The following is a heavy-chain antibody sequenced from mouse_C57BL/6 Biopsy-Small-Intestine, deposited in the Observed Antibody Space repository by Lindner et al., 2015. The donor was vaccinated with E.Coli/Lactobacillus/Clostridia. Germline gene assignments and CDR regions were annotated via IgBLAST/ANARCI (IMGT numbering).Heavy chain of an antibody. Sequence: VQLQESGAELARPGASVKLSCKASGYTFTSYGISWVKQRTGQGLEWIGEIFPRNDYTYYNEEFKGKATLTADKSSSTVFMEFRSLTSEDSAVYLCARGSTGHYYALDYWGQGTSVTVSS. CDR1: GYTFTSYG. J-gene: IGHJ4*01. CDR2: IFPRNDYT. D-gene: IGHD4-1*02. CDR3: ARGSTGHYYALDY. V-gene: IGHV1-81*01.